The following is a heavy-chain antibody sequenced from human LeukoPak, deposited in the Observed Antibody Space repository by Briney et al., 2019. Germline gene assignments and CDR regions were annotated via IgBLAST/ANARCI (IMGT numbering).Heavy chain of an antibody. CDR3: ARGGAARLHFQN. CDR2: IYYSGST. D-gene: IGHD6-6*01. J-gene: IGHJ1*01. CDR1: GGSISSSNYF. V-gene: IGHV4-39*07. Sequence: PSETLSLTCTVSGGSISSSNYFWGWIRQPPGKGLEWIGSIYYSGSTNYNPSLQSRVTLSVDTSKNQFSLNLNSVTAADTAVYYCARGGAARLHFQNWGQGTLVTVSS.